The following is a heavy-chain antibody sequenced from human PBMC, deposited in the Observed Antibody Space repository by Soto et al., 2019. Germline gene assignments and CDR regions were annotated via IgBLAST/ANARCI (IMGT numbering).Heavy chain of an antibody. CDR2: ISYDGSNQ. V-gene: IGHV3-30-3*01. Sequence: GGSLRLSCEASGFSFNRHGIHWVRQAPGKGLEWLAVISYDGSNQDYADSVKGRFSISRDNSKNTVYLQMNSLRAEDTAVYYCARDRSSTYYYYGMDLWGQGTTVTVSS. D-gene: IGHD6-19*01. J-gene: IGHJ6*02. CDR3: ARDRSSTYYYYGMDL. CDR1: GFSFNRHG.